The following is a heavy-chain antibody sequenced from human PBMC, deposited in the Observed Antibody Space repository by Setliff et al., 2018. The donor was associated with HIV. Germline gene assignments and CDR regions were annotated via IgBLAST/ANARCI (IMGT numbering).Heavy chain of an antibody. CDR3: ATPISITSGSAFDY. Sequence: GGSLRLSCAASGFTFSNSWMTWVRQAPGKGLEWVANIKKDGSDKFYVDSVKGRFAISRDNAKNSLNLEMNSLRAEDTAIYYCATPISITSGSAFDYWGQGTLVTVSS. CDR2: IKKDGSDK. D-gene: IGHD2-2*01. CDR1: GFTFSNSW. J-gene: IGHJ4*02. V-gene: IGHV3-7*03.